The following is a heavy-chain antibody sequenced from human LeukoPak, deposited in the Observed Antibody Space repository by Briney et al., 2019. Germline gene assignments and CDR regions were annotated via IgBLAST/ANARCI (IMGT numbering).Heavy chain of an antibody. D-gene: IGHD4-17*01. J-gene: IGHJ6*04. Sequence: GGSLRLSCAASGFTFSSYDMHWVRQATGKGLEWVSAIGTAGDPYYPGSVEGRFTISRENAKNSLYLQMNSLRAGDTAVYYCARGGLNYGDYKYYYYYGMDVWGKGTTVTVSS. CDR3: ARGGLNYGDYKYYYYYGMDV. CDR1: GFTFSSYD. V-gene: IGHV3-13*05. CDR2: IGTAGDP.